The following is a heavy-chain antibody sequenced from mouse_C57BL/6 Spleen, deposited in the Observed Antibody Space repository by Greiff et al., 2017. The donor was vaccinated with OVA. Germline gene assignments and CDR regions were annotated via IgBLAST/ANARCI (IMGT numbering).Heavy chain of an antibody. J-gene: IGHJ1*03. V-gene: IGHV1-15*01. CDR1: GYTFTDYE. Sequence: QVQLQQSGAELVRPGASVTLSCKASGYTFTDYEMHWVQQTPVHGLEWIGAIDPETGGTAYNQKFKGKAILTADKSSSTAYMELRSLTSEDSAVYYCTRYYYGSSPYFDVWGTGTTVTVSS. CDR2: IDPETGGT. CDR3: TRYYYGSSPYFDV. D-gene: IGHD1-1*01.